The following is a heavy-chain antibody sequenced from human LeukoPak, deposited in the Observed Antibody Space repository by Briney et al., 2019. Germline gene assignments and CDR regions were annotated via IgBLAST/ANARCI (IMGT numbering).Heavy chain of an antibody. D-gene: IGHD3-10*01. CDR1: GYTFTGYY. J-gene: IGHJ5*02. CDR2: INPNSGGT. V-gene: IGHV1-2*02. CDR3: ARVMVRGVLEPFDP. Sequence: PGASVKVSCKASGYTFTGYYMHWVRQAPGQGLEWMGWINPNSGGTNYAQKFQGRVTMTRDTSISTAYMELSRLRSDDTAVYYCARVMVRGVLEPFDPWGQGTLVTVSS.